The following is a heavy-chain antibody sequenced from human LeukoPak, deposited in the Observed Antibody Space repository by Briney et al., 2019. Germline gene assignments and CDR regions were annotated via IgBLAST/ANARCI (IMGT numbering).Heavy chain of an antibody. CDR2: ISSSSSYI. CDR3: ARDSTIFGVVAHPLGY. Sequence: PGGSLRLSCAASGFTFSSYSMSWVRQAPGKGLEWVSSISSSSSYIYYADSVKGRFTISRDNAKTSLYLQMNSLRAEDTAVYYCARDSTIFGVVAHPLGYWGQGTLVTVSS. CDR1: GFTFSSYS. J-gene: IGHJ4*02. D-gene: IGHD3-3*01. V-gene: IGHV3-21*01.